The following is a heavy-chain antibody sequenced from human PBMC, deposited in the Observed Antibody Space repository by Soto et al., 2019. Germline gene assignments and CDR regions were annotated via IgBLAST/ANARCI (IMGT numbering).Heavy chain of an antibody. J-gene: IGHJ3*02. CDR1: GGSFSGYY. CDR2: INHSGST. D-gene: IGHD2-21*01. CDR3: ARPQVINAFDI. V-gene: IGHV4-34*01. Sequence: SETLSLTCAVYGGSFSGYYWSWIRQPPGKGLEWIGEINHSGSTNYNPSLKSRVTISVDTSKNQFSLKLSSVTAADTAVYYCARPQVINAFDIWGQGTMVTVSS.